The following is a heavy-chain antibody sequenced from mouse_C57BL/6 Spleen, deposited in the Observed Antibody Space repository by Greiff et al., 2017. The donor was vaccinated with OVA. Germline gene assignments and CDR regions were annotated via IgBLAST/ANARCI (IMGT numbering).Heavy chain of an antibody. J-gene: IGHJ2*01. CDR3: ARWDARFDY. D-gene: IGHD4-1*01. CDR2: IYPGSGNT. V-gene: IGHV1-76*01. CDR1: GYTFTDYY. Sequence: VMLVESGAELVRPGASVKLSCKASGYTFTDYYINWVKQRPGQGLEWIARIYPGSGNTYYNEKFKGKATLTAEKSSSTAYMQLSSLTSEDSAVYFCARWDARFDYWGQGTTLTVSS.